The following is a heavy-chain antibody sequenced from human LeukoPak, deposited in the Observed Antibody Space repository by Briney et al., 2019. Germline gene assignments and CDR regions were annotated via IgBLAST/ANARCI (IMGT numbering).Heavy chain of an antibody. CDR3: ARVSWDWTPDFDY. Sequence: ASVKVSCTASGYTFPTYHIHWVRQAPGQGLEWMGIINPSGGSTSYAQKFQGRVTMTRDTSTSTVYMELSSLRPEDTAVYYCARVSWDWTPDFDYWGQGTLVTVSS. V-gene: IGHV1-46*01. CDR1: GYTFPTYH. CDR2: INPSGGST. J-gene: IGHJ4*02. D-gene: IGHD3/OR15-3a*01.